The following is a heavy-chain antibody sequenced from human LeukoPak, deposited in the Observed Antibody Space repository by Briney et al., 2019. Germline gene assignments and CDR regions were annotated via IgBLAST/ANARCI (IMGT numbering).Heavy chain of an antibody. Sequence: SETLSLTCAVYGGSFSGYYWSWIRQPPGKGLEWIGEINHSGSTNCNPSLKSRVTISVDTSKNQFSLKLRSVTAADTAVYYCASTRRDGYPFDYWGQGTLVTVSS. J-gene: IGHJ4*02. CDR1: GGSFSGYY. CDR2: INHSGST. V-gene: IGHV4-34*01. CDR3: ASTRRDGYPFDY. D-gene: IGHD5-24*01.